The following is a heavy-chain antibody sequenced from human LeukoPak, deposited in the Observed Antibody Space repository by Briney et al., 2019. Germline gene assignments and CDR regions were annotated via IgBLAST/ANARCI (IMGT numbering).Heavy chain of an antibody. CDR2: IIPIFDTG. CDR1: GYTFSSYA. V-gene: IGHV1-69*01. Sequence: SVKVSCRASGYTFSSYAISWVRQAPGQGLEWMGGIIPIFDTGNYAQKFQGRLTITADESTSTAYMELSSLRSEDTAVYYCARTYYYDSSGYYFDYWGQGTLVTVSS. CDR3: ARTYYYDSSGYYFDY. J-gene: IGHJ4*02. D-gene: IGHD3-22*01.